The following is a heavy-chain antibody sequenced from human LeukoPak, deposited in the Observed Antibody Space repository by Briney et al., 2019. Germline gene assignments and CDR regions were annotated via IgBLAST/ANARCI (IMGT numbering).Heavy chain of an antibody. J-gene: IGHJ4*02. CDR2: IHPDDSDT. Sequence: GESLKISCKGSGYTFPSYWIGWVRQMPGKGLEWMGIIHPDDSDTRYSPSFQGQVTISADKSTSTAYLQWSSLKASDTAMYYCARRYCSGRNCYYFDYWGQGTLVTVSS. CDR1: GYTFPSYW. V-gene: IGHV5-51*01. D-gene: IGHD2-15*01. CDR3: ARRYCSGRNCYYFDY.